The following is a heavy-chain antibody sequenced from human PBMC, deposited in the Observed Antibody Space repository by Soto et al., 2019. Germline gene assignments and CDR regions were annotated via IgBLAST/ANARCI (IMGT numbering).Heavy chain of an antibody. Sequence: GALRLSCAASGFTFGSYSMNWVRQAPGKGLEWVSYISSSSSTIYYADSVKGRFTISRDNAKNSLYLQMNSLRAEDTAVYYCARDGLRFLEWLSYYWGQGTLVTVSS. CDR1: GFTFGSYS. J-gene: IGHJ4*02. V-gene: IGHV3-48*01. D-gene: IGHD3-3*01. CDR3: ARDGLRFLEWLSYY. CDR2: ISSSSSTI.